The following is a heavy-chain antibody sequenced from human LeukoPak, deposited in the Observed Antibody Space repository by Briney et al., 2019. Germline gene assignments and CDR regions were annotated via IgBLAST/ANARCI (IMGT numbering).Heavy chain of an antibody. J-gene: IGHJ4*02. D-gene: IGHD1-14*01. CDR1: RFTFSNYA. Sequence: GGSLRLSCATSRFTFSNYAMSWVRRAPGKGLEWVSGISESGDNKNLADSVKGRFTISRDNSKNTLHLQMSSLRVEDTAIYYCAKNITNWGQGTLVTVSS. V-gene: IGHV3-23*01. CDR3: AKNITN. CDR2: ISESGDNK.